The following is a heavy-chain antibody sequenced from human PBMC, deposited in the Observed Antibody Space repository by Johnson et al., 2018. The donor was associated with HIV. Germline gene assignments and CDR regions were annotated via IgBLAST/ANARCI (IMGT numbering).Heavy chain of an antibody. CDR3: AKWSDI. Sequence: VKLVESGGGLVQPGGSLRLSCAGSGFTVKSNYMSWVRQAPGKGLEWVSIIYSGGSTYYADSVKGRFTISRDNSQNTLYLQMNRLRVEDTAVYYCAKWSDIWGQGTMVTVSS. J-gene: IGHJ3*02. V-gene: IGHV3-66*01. CDR2: IYSGGST. CDR1: GFTVKSNY. D-gene: IGHD2-8*01.